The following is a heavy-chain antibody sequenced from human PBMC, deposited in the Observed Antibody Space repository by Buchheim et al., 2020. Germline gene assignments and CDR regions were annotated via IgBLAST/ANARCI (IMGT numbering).Heavy chain of an antibody. CDR1: GFTFSSYG. J-gene: IGHJ4*02. Sequence: QVQLVESGGGVVQPGRSLRLSCAASGFTFSSYGMHWVRQAPGKGLEWVAVISYDGSNKYYADSVKGRFTISRDNSKNTLYLQMNSLRAEDTAVYYCARVEPEEWGGTPLVYWGQGTL. CDR2: ISYDGSNK. D-gene: IGHD3-3*01. V-gene: IGHV3-30*03. CDR3: ARVEPEEWGGTPLVY.